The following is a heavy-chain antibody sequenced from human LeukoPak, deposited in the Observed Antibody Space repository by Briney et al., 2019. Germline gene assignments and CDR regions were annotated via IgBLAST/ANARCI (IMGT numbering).Heavy chain of an antibody. CDR3: ARLAIYTSGSGSYYWFDP. J-gene: IGHJ5*02. Sequence: PSETLSLTCTVSGGSISSSSYYWGWIRQPPGKGLEWIGSIYCSGSTYYNPSLKSRVTISVDTSKNQFSLKLSSVTAADTAVYYCARLAIYTSGSGSYYWFDPWGQGTLVTVSS. CDR1: GGSISSSSYY. V-gene: IGHV4-39*01. D-gene: IGHD3-10*01. CDR2: IYCSGST.